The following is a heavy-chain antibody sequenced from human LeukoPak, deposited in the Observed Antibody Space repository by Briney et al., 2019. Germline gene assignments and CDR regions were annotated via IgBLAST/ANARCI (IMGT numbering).Heavy chain of an antibody. CDR3: ASGAKALVAATLKDSSGWEYFDY. Sequence: GRSLRLSCAASGFTFSSYAMHWVRQAPGKGLEWVAVISYDGSNKYYADSVKGRFTISRDNSKNTLYLQMNSLRAEDTAVYYCASGAKALVAATLKDSSGWEYFDYWGQGTVVTVSS. J-gene: IGHJ4*02. CDR2: ISYDGSNK. CDR1: GFTFSSYA. D-gene: IGHD2-15*01. V-gene: IGHV3-30*04.